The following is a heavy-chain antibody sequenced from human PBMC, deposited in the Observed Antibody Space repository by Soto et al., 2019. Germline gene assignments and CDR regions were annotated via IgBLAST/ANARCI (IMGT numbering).Heavy chain of an antibody. CDR2: IYSSGST. D-gene: IGHD3-3*01. V-gene: IGHV4-4*07. CDR3: ARGQRFSDSFDF. Sequence: SETLSLTCTVTGGAISGYYWTWIRQSDGEGLEWIGRIYSSGSTNYNPSLKSRVTISLDTSMNYFSLRLSSVTAADTAVYYCARGQRFSDSFDFWGQGIQVTVSS. CDR1: GGAISGYY. J-gene: IGHJ4*02.